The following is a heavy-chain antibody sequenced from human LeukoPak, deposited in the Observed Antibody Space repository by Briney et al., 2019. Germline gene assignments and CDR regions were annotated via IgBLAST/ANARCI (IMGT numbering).Heavy chain of an antibody. D-gene: IGHD3-3*01. V-gene: IGHV3-20*04. CDR1: GFTFDDYG. CDR3: ARGYDFWSDPLPFDY. Sequence: GGSLRLSCAASGFTFDDYGMSWVRQAPGKGLEWVSGINWNGGSTGYADSVKGRFTISRDNAKNSLYLQMNSLRAEDTALYYCARGYDFWSDPLPFDYWGQGTLSPSPQ. CDR2: INWNGGST. J-gene: IGHJ4*02.